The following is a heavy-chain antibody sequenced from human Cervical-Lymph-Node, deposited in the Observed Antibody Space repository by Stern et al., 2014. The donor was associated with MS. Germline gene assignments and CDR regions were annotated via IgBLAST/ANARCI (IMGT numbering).Heavy chain of an antibody. CDR3: ARGLLWFGELKVNGFDP. Sequence: QVQLQESGPGLVKPSETLSLTCAVSGGSISSSDYYWGWIRQPPGKGLEWIGRIHESGRTFYNPSLKGRAPISSDTSKNQFPLRLSSVTAADTAMYYCARGLLWFGELKVNGFDPWGQGTLVTVSS. CDR2: IHESGRT. D-gene: IGHD3-10*01. V-gene: IGHV4-39*01. J-gene: IGHJ5*02. CDR1: GGSISSSDYY.